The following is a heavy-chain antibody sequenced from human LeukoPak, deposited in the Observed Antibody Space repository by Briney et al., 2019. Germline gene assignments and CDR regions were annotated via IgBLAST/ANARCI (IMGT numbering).Heavy chain of an antibody. CDR1: GFTFSDYY. J-gene: IGHJ4*02. V-gene: IGHV3-11*05. CDR2: ISCSSSYT. CDR3: ARGTYYYDSSGYSLFDY. Sequence: WGSLRLSWGASGFTFSDYYMSWIRQAPGKGLEWVSYISCSSSYTNYADSVKCRFTIFRDNTKNSLYLQMNSLRDEDTAVYYCARGTYYYDSSGYSLFDYWGQGTLVTVSS. D-gene: IGHD3-22*01.